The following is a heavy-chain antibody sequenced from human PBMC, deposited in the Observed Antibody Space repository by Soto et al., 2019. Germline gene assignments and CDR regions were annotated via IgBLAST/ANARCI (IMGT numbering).Heavy chain of an antibody. V-gene: IGHV2-5*02. CDR3: THAWAH. Sequence: SGPTLVNPTQTLTLTCTFSVFSLSTSGVGVGWVRQPPGKALEWLALIYWDGDRRYSPSLKSRLTITKDTSNNQVALTMTNMDPLDTATYYCTHAWAHWGQGILVTVSS. D-gene: IGHD7-27*01. CDR1: VFSLSTSGVG. J-gene: IGHJ4*02. CDR2: IYWDGDR.